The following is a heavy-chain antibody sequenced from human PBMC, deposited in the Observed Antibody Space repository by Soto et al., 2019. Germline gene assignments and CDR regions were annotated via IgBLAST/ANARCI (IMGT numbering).Heavy chain of an antibody. J-gene: IGHJ6*02. D-gene: IGHD4-4*01. Sequence: EVQLVESGGGLVQPGGSLRLSCAASGFTFSSYDMHWVRQATGKGLEWVSAIGTAGDTYYPGSVKGRFTISRENAKNSFYLQMNSLGAGDTAVYYCARADYNKHYYYYGMDVWGQGTTVTVSS. CDR3: ARADYNKHYYYYGMDV. CDR1: GFTFSSYD. V-gene: IGHV3-13*04. CDR2: IGTAGDT.